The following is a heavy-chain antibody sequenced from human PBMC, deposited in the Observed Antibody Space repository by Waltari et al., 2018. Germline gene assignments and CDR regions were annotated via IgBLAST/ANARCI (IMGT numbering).Heavy chain of an antibody. CDR1: GFTFSSYA. CDR3: ARDSYDFWSGYYRGGMDV. CDR2: ISYDGSNK. Sequence: QVQLVESGGGVVQPGRSLRLSCAASGFTFSSYAMHWVRQAPGKGLEWVAVISYDGSNKYYADSVKGRFTISRDNSKNTLYLQMNSLRAEDTAVYYCARDSYDFWSGYYRGGMDVWGQGTTVTVSS. J-gene: IGHJ6*02. V-gene: IGHV3-30-3*01. D-gene: IGHD3-3*01.